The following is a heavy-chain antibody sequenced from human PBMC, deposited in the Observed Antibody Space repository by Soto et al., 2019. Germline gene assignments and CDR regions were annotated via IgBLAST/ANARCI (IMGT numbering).Heavy chain of an antibody. CDR2: ISGGGDRT. CDR1: GFPFNTHG. V-gene: IGHV3-23*01. Sequence: GGSLRLSCGASGFPFNTHGMAWVRQAPGRGLEWVSGISGGGDRTQYADGVKGRFTISRDNSKNTVDLQMTSLRAEDTATYYCAKTATYDYVWGDYRYFFDHWGQGTVVTVSS. CDR3: AKTATYDYVWGDYRYFFDH. J-gene: IGHJ4*02. D-gene: IGHD3-16*02.